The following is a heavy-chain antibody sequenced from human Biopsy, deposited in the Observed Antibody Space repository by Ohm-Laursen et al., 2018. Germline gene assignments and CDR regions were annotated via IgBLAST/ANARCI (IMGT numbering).Heavy chain of an antibody. V-gene: IGHV4-59*01. CDR1: DGSINSYY. J-gene: IGHJ4*02. CDR3: ARGSSYGYDFDY. D-gene: IGHD5-18*01. Sequence: GTLSLTCAVSDGSINSYYWNWIRQPPGKRLEWIGNIYYSGSTNFNPSLKSRVTISVDTSKNQFSLKLSSVTAADTAVYFCARGSSYGYDFDYWGQGTLVAVSS. CDR2: IYYSGST.